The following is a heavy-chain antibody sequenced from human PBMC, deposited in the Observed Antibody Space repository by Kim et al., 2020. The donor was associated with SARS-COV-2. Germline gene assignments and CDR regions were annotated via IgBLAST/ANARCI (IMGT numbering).Heavy chain of an antibody. J-gene: IGHJ3*01. Sequence: SETLSLTCSVSGDSIINYYWTWIRQPPGKELEFIGYIYSSGSTTYSPSLKSRVTMSVDTSKNHFSLILNSVTAADTAVYFCARGRKPRYGYAFDLWGQGT. CDR1: GDSIINYY. CDR3: ARGRKPRYGYAFDL. D-gene: IGHD1-26*01. V-gene: IGHV4-4*09. CDR2: IYSSGST.